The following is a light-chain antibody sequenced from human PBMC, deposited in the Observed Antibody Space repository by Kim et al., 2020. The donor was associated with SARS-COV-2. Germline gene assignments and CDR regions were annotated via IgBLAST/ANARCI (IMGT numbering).Light chain of an antibody. CDR3: QKYNGAPWT. Sequence: ASVGDRLPITCRASQGISNDLAWYQQKPGKVPKLLIFAASALQSGVPSRFSGSGSGTDFTLTISSLQPEDVATYYCQKYNGAPWTFGQGTKVDIK. CDR1: QGISND. J-gene: IGKJ1*01. V-gene: IGKV1-27*01. CDR2: AAS.